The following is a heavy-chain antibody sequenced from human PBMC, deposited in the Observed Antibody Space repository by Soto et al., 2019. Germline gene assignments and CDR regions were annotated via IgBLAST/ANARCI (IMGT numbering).Heavy chain of an antibody. CDR3: ARGDSTDCSNGVCSFFYNHDMDV. CDR1: GYSFTDYH. V-gene: IGHV1-2*04. J-gene: IGHJ6*02. CDR2: INPKSGGT. Sequence: ASVKVSCKASGYSFTDYHIHWVRQAPGQLLEWLGRINPKSGGTSTAQKFQGWVTMTTDTSISTASMELTRLTSDDTAIYYCARGDSTDCSNGVCSFFYNHDMDVWGQGTTVTVSS. D-gene: IGHD2-8*01.